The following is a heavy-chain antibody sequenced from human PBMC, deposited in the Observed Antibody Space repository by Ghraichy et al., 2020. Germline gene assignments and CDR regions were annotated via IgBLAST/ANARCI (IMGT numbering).Heavy chain of an antibody. CDR1: GFDFSSYT. CDR3: VRDLYWGYDY. J-gene: IGHJ4*02. V-gene: IGHV3-48*02. D-gene: IGHD2-8*02. Sequence: GGSLRLSCAASGFDFSSYTMNWVRQAPGQGLEWISYIAVRGDTTLYADSVKGRFTISRDNGKNSLYLQMNSLRDEDTAVYYCVRDLYWGYDYWGQGTLVTVSS. CDR2: IAVRGDTT.